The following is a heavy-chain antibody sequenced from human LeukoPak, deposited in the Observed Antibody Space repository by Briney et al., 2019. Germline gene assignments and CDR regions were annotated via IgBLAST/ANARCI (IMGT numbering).Heavy chain of an antibody. Sequence: PGGSLRLSCAASGFSFSSYDMHWVRQAPGKGLEWVSVISYNGSNKDYADSVKGRFTISTDKTKNTLYLQMDSLRADDTAVYYCARAGYSYGRPHYFDYWGQGTLVTVSS. J-gene: IGHJ4*02. D-gene: IGHD5-18*01. CDR2: ISYNGSNK. CDR1: GFSFSSYD. V-gene: IGHV3-30-3*01. CDR3: ARAGYSYGRPHYFDY.